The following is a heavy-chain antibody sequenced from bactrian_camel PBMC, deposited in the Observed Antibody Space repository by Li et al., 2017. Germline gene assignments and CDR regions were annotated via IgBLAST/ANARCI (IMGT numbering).Heavy chain of an antibody. Sequence: VQLVESGGGLVQPGGSLRLSCTASRLSFGAYAMGWFRQAPGKERKGISCISMHSVSTYYADSVKGRFTISRDNAKKTLYLQMNSLKPEDTAMYYCAVLRYWGGGNCVGRSDDYWGQGTQVTVS. CDR1: RLSFGAYA. V-gene: IGHV3S60*01. CDR2: ISMHSVST. D-gene: IGHD1*01. CDR3: AVLRYWGGGNCVGRSDDY. J-gene: IGHJ4*01.